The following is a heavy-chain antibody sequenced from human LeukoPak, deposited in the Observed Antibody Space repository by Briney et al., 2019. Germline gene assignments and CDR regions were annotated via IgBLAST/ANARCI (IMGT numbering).Heavy chain of an antibody. V-gene: IGHV4-61*01. Sequence: PSETLSLTCTIPGGSVSSGTYYWSWIRQPPGKELEWIGYISYIGNTNYNPSLKSRVTISKDTSKNQFSLKLSSVTAADTAVYHCARDNDMGFEYWGQGTLVTVSS. CDR3: ARDNDMGFEY. D-gene: IGHD3-9*01. J-gene: IGHJ4*02. CDR2: ISYIGNT. CDR1: GGSVSSGTYY.